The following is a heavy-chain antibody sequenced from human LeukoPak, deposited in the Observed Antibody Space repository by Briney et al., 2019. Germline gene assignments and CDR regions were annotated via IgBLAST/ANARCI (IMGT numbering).Heavy chain of an antibody. D-gene: IGHD2-2*02. CDR3: AILRGDCSSTSCYTFYYFDY. CDR1: GFTFSSYW. Sequence: GGSLRLSCAASGFTFSSYWMSWVRQAPGKGLEWVAFIRYDGSNKYYADSVKGRFTISRDNSKNTLYLQMNSLRAEDTAVYYCAILRGDCSSTSCYTFYYFDYWGQGTLVTVSS. V-gene: IGHV3-30*02. CDR2: IRYDGSNK. J-gene: IGHJ4*02.